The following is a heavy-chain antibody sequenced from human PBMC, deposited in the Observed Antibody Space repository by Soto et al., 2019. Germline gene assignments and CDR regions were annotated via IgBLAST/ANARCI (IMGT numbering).Heavy chain of an antibody. CDR1: GYSISSGYY. CDR2: IYHSGST. J-gene: IGHJ4*02. V-gene: IGHV4-38-2*01. D-gene: IGHD3-3*01. Sequence: KPSETLSLTCAVSGYSISSGYYWGWIRQPPGKGLEWIGSIYHSGSTYYNPSLKSRVTISVDTSKNQFSLKLSSVTAADTAVYYCARVSRGGTWSGYYTRYFDYWGQGTLVTVSS. CDR3: ARVSRGGTWSGYYTRYFDY.